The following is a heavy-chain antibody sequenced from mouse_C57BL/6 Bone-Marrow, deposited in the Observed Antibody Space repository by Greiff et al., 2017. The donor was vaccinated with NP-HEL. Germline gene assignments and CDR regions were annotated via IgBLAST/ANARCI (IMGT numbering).Heavy chain of an antibody. J-gene: IGHJ4*01. Sequence: EVQLVESGPGLVKPSQSLSLTCSVTGYSITSGYYWNWIRQFPGNKLEWMGYISYDGSNNYNPSLKNRISITRDTSKNQFFLKLNSVTTEDTATYYCARELLDWGQGTSVTVSS. D-gene: IGHD2-12*01. CDR1: GYSITSGYY. CDR3: ARELLD. V-gene: IGHV3-6*01. CDR2: ISYDGSN.